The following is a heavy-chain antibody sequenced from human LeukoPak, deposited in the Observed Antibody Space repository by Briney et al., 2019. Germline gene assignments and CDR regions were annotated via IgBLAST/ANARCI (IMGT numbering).Heavy chain of an antibody. CDR2: IYTSGST. V-gene: IGHV4-61*02. CDR1: GGSISSGSYY. J-gene: IGHJ3*02. CDR3: ASREKQGAFDT. Sequence: SETLSLTCTISGGSISSGSYYWSWIRQPAGKGLEWIGRIYTSGSTNYNPSLKSRVTISVDTSKNQFSLKLSSVTAADTAVCHCASREKQGAFDTWGQGTMVTVSS.